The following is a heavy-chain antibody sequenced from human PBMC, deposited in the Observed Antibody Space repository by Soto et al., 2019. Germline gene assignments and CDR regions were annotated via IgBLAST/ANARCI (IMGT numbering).Heavy chain of an antibody. CDR2: IDPSDSQT. V-gene: IGHV5-10-1*01. CDR1: GYSFAGYW. CDR3: ARQIYDSDTGPNFQYYFDS. Sequence: GESLKISCKGSGYSFAGYWITWVRQKPGKGLEWMGRIDPSDSQTYYSPSFRGHVTISVTKSITTVFLQWSSLRASDTAMYYCARQIYDSDTGPNFQYYFDSWGQGTPVTVPS. J-gene: IGHJ4*02. D-gene: IGHD3-22*01.